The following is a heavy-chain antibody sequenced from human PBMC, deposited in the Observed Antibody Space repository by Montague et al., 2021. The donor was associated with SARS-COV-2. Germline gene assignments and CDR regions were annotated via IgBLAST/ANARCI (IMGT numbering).Heavy chain of an antibody. CDR2: ISGSGGST. V-gene: IGHV3-23*01. D-gene: IGHD2-15*01. CDR3: AKDSYCSGGSCYHYGMDV. J-gene: IGHJ6*02. Sequence: SLRLSCPASGFTFSSYAMSWVRQAPGKGLEWVSAISGSGGSTYYADSVKGRFTISRDNSKNTPYLQMNSLRAEDTAVYYCAKDSYCSGGSCYHYGMDVWGQGTTVTVSS. CDR1: GFTFSSYA.